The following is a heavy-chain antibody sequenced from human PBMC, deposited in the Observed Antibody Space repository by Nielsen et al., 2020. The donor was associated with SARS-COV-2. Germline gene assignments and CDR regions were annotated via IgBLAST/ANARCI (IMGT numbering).Heavy chain of an antibody. Sequence: GGSLRLSCAASGFTFSSYAMHWVRQAPGKGLEWVSVIVSGGSTYYADSVKGRFVIFRHTSQNMIYLQMNSLRPEDTAVYYCARGSGYSSGPSEVWGQGTTVTVSS. D-gene: IGHD6-19*01. V-gene: IGHV3-53*04. CDR1: GFTFSSYA. CDR2: IVSGGST. CDR3: ARGSGYSSGPSEV. J-gene: IGHJ6*02.